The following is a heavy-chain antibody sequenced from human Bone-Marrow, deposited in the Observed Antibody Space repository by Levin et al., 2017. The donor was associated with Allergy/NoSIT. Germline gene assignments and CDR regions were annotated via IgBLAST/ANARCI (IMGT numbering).Heavy chain of an antibody. CDR3: ARELYYYENSVYFSLAGDK. D-gene: IGHD3-22*01. V-gene: IGHV1-2*04. CDR1: GYTFTDYR. Sequence: PGGSLRLSCKTSGYTFTDYRIYWVRQAPGQGLEWMGWMNPKSGDTNYAHRFQDSVAMTRDTSISTAYLELSRLRSDDTAVYYCARELYYYENSVYFSLAGDKWGQGTLVTVSS. J-gene: IGHJ4*02. CDR2: MNPKSGDT.